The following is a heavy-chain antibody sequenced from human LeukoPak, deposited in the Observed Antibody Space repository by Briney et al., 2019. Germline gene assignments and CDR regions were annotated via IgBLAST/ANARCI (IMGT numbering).Heavy chain of an antibody. Sequence: ASVKVSCKASGYTFTGYYMHWVRQAPGQGPEWMGWINPNSGGTNYAQKFQDRVTMTRDTSMSAAYMEISRLTYDDTAVYYCGRGIQSFDPWGQGTLVTVSS. CDR3: GRGIQSFDP. CDR2: INPNSGGT. CDR1: GYTFTGYY. V-gene: IGHV1-2*02. J-gene: IGHJ5*02.